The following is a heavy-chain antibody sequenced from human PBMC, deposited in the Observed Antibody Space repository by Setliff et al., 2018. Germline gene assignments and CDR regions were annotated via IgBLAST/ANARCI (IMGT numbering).Heavy chain of an antibody. CDR3: ASPRRDNLDTPFDAFDL. CDR2: IYHRGRT. Sequence: SETLSLTCDVSGISITSGHYWGWIRQPPGKGLEWIATIYHRGRTYYNPSLDSRVTISLDTSKNQYSLRLRSVPAADTAVYYCASPRRDNLDTPFDAFDLWGQGTKVTVSS. V-gene: IGHV4-38-2*01. D-gene: IGHD1-1*01. J-gene: IGHJ3*01. CDR1: GISITSGHY.